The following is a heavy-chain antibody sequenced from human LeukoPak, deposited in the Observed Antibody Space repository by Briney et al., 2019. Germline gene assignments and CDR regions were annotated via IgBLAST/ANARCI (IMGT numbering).Heavy chain of an antibody. V-gene: IGHV3-53*01. CDR3: ARADSSGYPDY. D-gene: IGHD3-22*01. CDR2: IYSGGST. CDR1: GFTVSSNY. Sequence: PGGSLRLSCAVSGFTVSSNYMSWVRQAPGKGLKWVSVIYSGGSTYYADSVKGRFTISRDNSKNTLYLQMNSLRAEDTAVYYCARADSSGYPDYWGQGTLVTVSS. J-gene: IGHJ4*02.